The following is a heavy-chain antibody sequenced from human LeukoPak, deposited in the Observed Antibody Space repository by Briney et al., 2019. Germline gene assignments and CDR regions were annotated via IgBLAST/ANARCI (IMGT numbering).Heavy chain of an antibody. D-gene: IGHD3-10*01. J-gene: IGHJ4*02. Sequence: ASETLSLTCAVYGGSFSGYYWSWVRQPPGKGLEWVGEINHSGSTNYNPSLKSRVTISVDTSKNQFPLKLSSVTAADTAVYYCARGFAHYYGSGSYLDYWGQGTLVTVSS. CDR3: ARGFAHYYGSGSYLDY. CDR1: GGSFSGYY. V-gene: IGHV4-34*01. CDR2: INHSGST.